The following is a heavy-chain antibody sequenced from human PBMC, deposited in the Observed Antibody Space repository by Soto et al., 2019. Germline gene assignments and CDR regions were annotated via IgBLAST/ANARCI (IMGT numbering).Heavy chain of an antibody. D-gene: IGHD6-6*01. J-gene: IGHJ3*02. V-gene: IGHV4-39*01. CDR2: IYYSGST. CDR1: GGSISSSSYY. Sequence: QLQLQESGPGLVKPSETLSLTCTVSGGSISSSSYYWGWIRQPPGKGLEWIGSIYYSGSTYYNPSLKSRVTISVDTSKNQFSLKLSSVTAADTAVYYCARHLVSSWAFDIWGQGTMVTVSS. CDR3: ARHLVSSWAFDI.